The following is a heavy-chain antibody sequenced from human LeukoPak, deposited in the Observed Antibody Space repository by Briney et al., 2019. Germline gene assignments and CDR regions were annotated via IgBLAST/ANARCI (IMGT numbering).Heavy chain of an antibody. J-gene: IGHJ3*02. CDR3: ASHYYYDSSGYYWGLAAFDI. V-gene: IGHV4-59*01. CDR2: IYYSGST. D-gene: IGHD3-22*01. Sequence: PSETLSLTCTVSGGSISSYYWSWIRQPPGKGLEWIGYIYYSGSTNYNPSLKSRVTISVDTSKNQFSLKLSSVTAADTAVYYCASHYYYDSSGYYWGLAAFDIWGQGTMVTVSS. CDR1: GGSISSYY.